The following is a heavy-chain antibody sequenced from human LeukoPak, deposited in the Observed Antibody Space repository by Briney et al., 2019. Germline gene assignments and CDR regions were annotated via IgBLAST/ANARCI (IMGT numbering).Heavy chain of an antibody. Sequence: SQTLSLTCAISGDSVSSNSAAWSWLRQSPSRGLEWLGRTYYRSKWYNDYAVSVKSRITINPDTSKNQFSLQLNSVTPEDTAMYYCARSRSDTPNIPRFDYWGQGALVTVSS. CDR2: TYYRSKWYN. CDR1: GDSVSSNSAA. J-gene: IGHJ4*02. V-gene: IGHV6-1*01. CDR3: ARSRSDTPNIPRFDY. D-gene: IGHD5-18*01.